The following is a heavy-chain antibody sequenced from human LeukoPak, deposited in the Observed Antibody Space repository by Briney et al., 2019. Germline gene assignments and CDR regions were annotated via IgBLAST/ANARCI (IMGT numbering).Heavy chain of an antibody. V-gene: IGHV3-21*01. CDR2: ISSSSSHI. Sequence: NPGGSLRLSCAASGFTFSSYSMNWVRQAPGKGLEWVSSISSSSSHIYYADSVKGRFTISRDNAKNSLYLQMNSLRAEDTAVYYCAGGRVVPATTRDDIWGQGTMVTVSS. J-gene: IGHJ3*02. CDR3: AGGRVVPATTRDDI. D-gene: IGHD2-2*01. CDR1: GFTFSSYS.